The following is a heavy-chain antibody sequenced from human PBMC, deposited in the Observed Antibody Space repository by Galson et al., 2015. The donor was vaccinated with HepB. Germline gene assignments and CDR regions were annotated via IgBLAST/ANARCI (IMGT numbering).Heavy chain of an antibody. CDR2: ISYDGNNN. V-gene: IGHV3-30-3*01. CDR1: GFTFTNYA. Sequence: SLRLSCAASGFTFTNYAMHWVRQAPGKGLEWVAVISYDGNNNNYADSVKGRFNISRDNSKNTLFLQMNSLKTEDTAVYFCASLQVPGKYYVDYWGQGTLVTVSS. D-gene: IGHD1-1*01. CDR3: ASLQVPGKYYVDY. J-gene: IGHJ4*02.